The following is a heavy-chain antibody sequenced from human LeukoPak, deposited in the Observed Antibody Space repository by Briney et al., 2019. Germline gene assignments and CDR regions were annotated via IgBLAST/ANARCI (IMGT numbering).Heavy chain of an antibody. J-gene: IGHJ4*02. Sequence: SETLSLTCTVSGGSLSSSSYYWGWIRQPPGKGLEWLGSIYYSGSTYYNPSLKSRVTISVDTSKNQSSLKLSSVTAADTAVYYCARSYGDYAHFDYWGQGTLVTVSS. CDR2: IYYSGST. CDR1: GGSLSSSSYY. V-gene: IGHV4-39*07. CDR3: ARSYGDYAHFDY. D-gene: IGHD4-17*01.